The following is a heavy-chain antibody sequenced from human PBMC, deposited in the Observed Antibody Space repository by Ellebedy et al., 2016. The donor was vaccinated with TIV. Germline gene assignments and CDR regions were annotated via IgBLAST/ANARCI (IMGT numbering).Heavy chain of an antibody. Sequence: GGSLRLSCAVSGFSFRSYAMHWVRQAPGKGLQWVAAITHDGSSPFYSDSVKGRFIISRDVSKNTLFLQMNSLKTEDTAVYFCARAVSSGSLNGAFDYWGQGTLVTVSS. CDR2: ITHDGSSP. J-gene: IGHJ4*02. CDR1: GFSFRSYA. V-gene: IGHV3-30*04. CDR3: ARAVSSGSLNGAFDY. D-gene: IGHD6-19*01.